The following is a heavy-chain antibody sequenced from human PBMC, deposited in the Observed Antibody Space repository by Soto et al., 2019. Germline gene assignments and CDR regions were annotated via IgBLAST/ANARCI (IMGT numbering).Heavy chain of an antibody. CDR3: ARKLFGVIIMGDY. V-gene: IGHV1-18*04. Sequence: ASVKVSCKASGYTFTSYGISWVRQAPGQGLEWMGWISTYSGNTDYAQKFQGRITMTTDTSTDTVYMELRSLRSDDTAVYFCARKLFGVIIMGDYWGQGTLVTVSS. D-gene: IGHD3-3*01. CDR2: ISTYSGNT. J-gene: IGHJ4*02. CDR1: GYTFTSYG.